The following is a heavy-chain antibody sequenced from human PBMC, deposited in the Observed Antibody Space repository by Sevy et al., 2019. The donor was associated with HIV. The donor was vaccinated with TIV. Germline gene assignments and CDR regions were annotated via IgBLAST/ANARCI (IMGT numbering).Heavy chain of an antibody. J-gene: IGHJ6*02. CDR1: GFTFSSYA. CDR3: ARVDVACVDGDCDAFYFYGMDV. D-gene: IGHD2-21*02. V-gene: IGHV3-7*01. CDR2: IKPDGREK. Sequence: GGSLRLSCAASGFTFSSYAMSWVRQAPGKGLEWVANIKPDGREKNYVDSVKGRFTISRDNAKNSVYLQMNTLRAEDTAVYYCARVDVACVDGDCDAFYFYGMDVWGQGTTVTVSS.